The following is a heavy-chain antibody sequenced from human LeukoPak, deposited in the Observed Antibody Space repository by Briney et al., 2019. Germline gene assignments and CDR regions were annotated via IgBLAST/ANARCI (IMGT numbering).Heavy chain of an antibody. J-gene: IGHJ6*02. CDR1: GASISSFY. Sequence: PSETLSLTCTVSGASISSFYWSWIRQPPGKGLEFIGYVYYTGSTNYTPSLESRVTIFLDTSKNEFSLKMSSVTAADTAVYYCARVPVYYGMDVWGQGTTVTVSS. CDR3: ARVPVYYGMDV. CDR2: VYYTGST. V-gene: IGHV4-59*01.